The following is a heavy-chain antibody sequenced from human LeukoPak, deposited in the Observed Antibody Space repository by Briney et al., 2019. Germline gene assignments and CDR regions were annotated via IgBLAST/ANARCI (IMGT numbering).Heavy chain of an antibody. D-gene: IGHD3-3*01. Sequence: PSETLSLTCTVSGGSISSSSYYWGWIRQPPGKGLEWIGSIYYSGSTYYNPSLKSRVTISVDTSKNQFSLKLSSVTAADTAVYYCARQSGNDFWSGYYLPVDYWGQGTLVTVSS. CDR1: GGSISSSSYY. V-gene: IGHV4-39*01. J-gene: IGHJ4*02. CDR2: IYYSGST. CDR3: ARQSGNDFWSGYYLPVDY.